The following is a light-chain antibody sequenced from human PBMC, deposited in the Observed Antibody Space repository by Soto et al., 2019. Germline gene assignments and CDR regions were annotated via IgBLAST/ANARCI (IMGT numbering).Light chain of an antibody. Sequence: EIVLTQSPATLSLSPGERATLSCRASQSVSSSYLAWYQQKPGQAPRLLISGASSRATGIPDRFSGSGSGTDFTLTISRLEPEDFAVYYCQQYGSSLLTFGGGTKVEIK. CDR2: GAS. V-gene: IGKV3-20*01. CDR3: QQYGSSLLT. CDR1: QSVSSSY. J-gene: IGKJ4*01.